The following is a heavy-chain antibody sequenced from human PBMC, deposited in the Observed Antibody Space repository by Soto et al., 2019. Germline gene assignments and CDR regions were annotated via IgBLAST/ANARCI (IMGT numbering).Heavy chain of an antibody. CDR3: GRRGSTIFAQLHDAFDI. CDR2: IYSGGST. CDR1: GFTVSSNY. J-gene: IGHJ3*02. Sequence: PGGSLRLSCAASGFTVSSNYMSWVRQAPGKGLEWVSVIYSGGSTYYADSVKGRFTISRDNSKNTLYLQMNSLRAEDTAEYYCGRRGSTIFAQLHDAFDIWGQGTMVTVS. D-gene: IGHD3-9*01. V-gene: IGHV3-53*01.